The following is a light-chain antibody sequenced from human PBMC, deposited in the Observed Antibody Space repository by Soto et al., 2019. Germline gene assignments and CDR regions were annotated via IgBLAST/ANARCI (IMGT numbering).Light chain of an antibody. J-gene: IGLJ2*01. CDR1: STDVGGYNY. CDR2: DVS. Sequence: QSALTQPRSVSGSPGQSVTISCTGSSTDVGGYNYVSCYQQHPGKAPKLIIYDVSKRPSGVPDRFSGSKSGNTASLTISGLQAEDEADYYCSSYADTERIFGGGTKLTVL. CDR3: SSYADTERI. V-gene: IGLV2-11*01.